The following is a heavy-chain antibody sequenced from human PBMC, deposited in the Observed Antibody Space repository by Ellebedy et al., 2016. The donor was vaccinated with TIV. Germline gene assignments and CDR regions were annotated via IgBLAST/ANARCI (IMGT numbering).Heavy chain of an antibody. Sequence: ASVKVSCKASGGTFSSDAICWVRQAPGQGLEWMGGIIPMFATANYAQKFQGRVTITADESTSTAYMELSSLRSEDTAFYYCAREGADGGSEQSLLAYFGFWGQGTLVTVSS. V-gene: IGHV1-69*13. CDR2: IIPMFATA. D-gene: IGHD1/OR15-1a*01. CDR1: GGTFSSDA. CDR3: AREGADGGSEQSLLAYFGF. J-gene: IGHJ4*02.